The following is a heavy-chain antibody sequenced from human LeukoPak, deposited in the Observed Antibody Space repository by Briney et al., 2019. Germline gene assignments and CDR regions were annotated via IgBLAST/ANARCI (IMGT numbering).Heavy chain of an antibody. V-gene: IGHV4-30-2*01. Sequence: SETLSLTCTVSGGSISSGGYYWSWIRQPPGKGLEWIGYIYHSGSTYYNPSLKSRVTISVDTSKNQFSLKLSSVTAADTAVYYCARASYYYDSSGYYYYFDYWGQGTLVTVSS. CDR1: GGSISSGGYY. J-gene: IGHJ4*02. CDR3: ARASYYYDSSGYYYYFDY. D-gene: IGHD3-22*01. CDR2: IYHSGST.